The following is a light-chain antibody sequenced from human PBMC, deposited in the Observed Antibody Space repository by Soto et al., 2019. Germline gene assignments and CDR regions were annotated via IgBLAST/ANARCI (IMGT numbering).Light chain of an antibody. CDR3: QQLNSFPIT. J-gene: IGKJ5*01. CDR2: AAS. CDR1: QGISSY. Sequence: DIQLTQSLSFLSASVGDRVTITCRASQGISSYLAWYQQKPGKAPKLLIYAASTLQSGVPSRFSGSGSGTEFTLTISSLQPEDFATYYCQQLNSFPITFGQGTRLEIK. V-gene: IGKV1-9*01.